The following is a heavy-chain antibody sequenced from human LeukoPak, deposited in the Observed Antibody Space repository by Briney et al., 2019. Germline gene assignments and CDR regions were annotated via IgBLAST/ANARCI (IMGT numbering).Heavy chain of an antibody. CDR2: INWNGGST. V-gene: IGHV3-20*04. J-gene: IGHJ4*02. D-gene: IGHD5-18*01. CDR1: GFTFDDYG. Sequence: GGSLRLSCAASGFTFDDYGMSWVRQAPGKGLEWVSGINWNGGSTGYADSVKGRFTISRDNAKNTVYLEMNSLRAEDTAVYYCVRGQLWSYYHDYWGQGTLVTVSS. CDR3: VRGQLWSYYHDY.